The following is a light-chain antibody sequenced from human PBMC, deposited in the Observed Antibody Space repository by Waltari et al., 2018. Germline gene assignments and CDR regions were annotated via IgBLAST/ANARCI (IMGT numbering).Light chain of an antibody. Sequence: SSELTQDPAVSVALGQTVRITCQGDRLRSYYASWYQQKPGQAPVLVIYGKNNRPSGIPDRFSGTSSGNTASLTITGAQAEDEADYYCNSRDSSGNHLVFGGGTKLTV. J-gene: IGLJ3*02. CDR2: GKN. CDR1: RLRSYY. V-gene: IGLV3-19*01. CDR3: NSRDSSGNHLV.